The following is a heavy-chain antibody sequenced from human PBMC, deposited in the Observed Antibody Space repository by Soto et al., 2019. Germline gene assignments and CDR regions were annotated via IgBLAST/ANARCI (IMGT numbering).Heavy chain of an antibody. CDR2: TYYRSKWYN. V-gene: IGHV6-1*01. CDR3: ARVHIITMVRGVISRPYAFDI. J-gene: IGHJ3*02. CDR1: GDSVSSNSAA. D-gene: IGHD3-10*01. Sequence: SQTLSLTCAISGDSVSSNSAAWNWIRQSPSRGLEWLGRTYYRSKWYNDYAVSVKSRITINPDTSKNQFSLQLNSVTPEDTAVYYCARVHIITMVRGVISRPYAFDIWGQGTMVTVSS.